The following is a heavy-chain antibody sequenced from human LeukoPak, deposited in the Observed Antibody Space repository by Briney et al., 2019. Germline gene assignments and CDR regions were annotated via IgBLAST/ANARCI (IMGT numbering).Heavy chain of an antibody. Sequence: PGGSLRLSCAASGFTFSRNAMSWVRQAPGKGLEWLSGIRDSGSTTFYADSVKGRFTIFRDNSKNTLYLQMNSLRGEDTAIYYCARVSASYYVDYFDYWGQGTLVTVSS. CDR3: ARVSASYYVDYFDY. V-gene: IGHV3-23*01. CDR1: GFTFSRNA. J-gene: IGHJ4*02. D-gene: IGHD1-26*01. CDR2: IRDSGSTT.